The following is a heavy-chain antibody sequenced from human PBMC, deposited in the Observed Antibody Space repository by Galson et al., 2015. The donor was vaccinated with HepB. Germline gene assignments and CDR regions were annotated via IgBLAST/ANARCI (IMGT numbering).Heavy chain of an antibody. D-gene: IGHD6-13*01. V-gene: IGHV4-39*01. Sequence: ETLSLTCTVSGGSVSSTTFYWGWARQPPGKGLDWIGSFYYSGSTYYNPSLRSRVTMSVDTSKNQFSLKLSSVTATDTAVYYCVSQRTLAAASHFDYWGQGTLVTVSS. CDR3: VSQRTLAAASHFDY. CDR1: GGSVSSTTFY. J-gene: IGHJ4*02. CDR2: FYYSGST.